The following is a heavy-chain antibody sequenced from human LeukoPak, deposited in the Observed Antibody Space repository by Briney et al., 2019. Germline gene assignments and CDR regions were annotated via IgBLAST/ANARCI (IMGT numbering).Heavy chain of an antibody. V-gene: IGHV1-2*02. CDR2: INPNSGGT. CDR3: ARDSFQLRYSGYDFVDY. Sequence: GASVKVSCKASGYTFTGYYMHWVRQAPGQGLEWMGWINPNSGGTNYAQKFQGRVTMTRDTSISTAYMELSRLRSDDTAVYYCARDSFQLRYSGYDFVDYWGQGTLVTVSS. J-gene: IGHJ4*02. D-gene: IGHD5-12*01. CDR1: GYTFTGYY.